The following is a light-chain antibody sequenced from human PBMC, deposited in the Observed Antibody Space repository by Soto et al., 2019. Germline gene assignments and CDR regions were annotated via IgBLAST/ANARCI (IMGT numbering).Light chain of an antibody. V-gene: IGKV1-8*01. CDR3: QQSYGTPIT. J-gene: IGKJ5*01. CDR2: DAS. CDR1: QGISSY. Sequence: AIRITQSPSSLSASPGARVTITCRASQGISSYLAWYQQKPGKAPKLLIYDASSLESGVPSRFSGSGSGTEFTLTISSLQPDDFATYYCQQSYGTPITFGQGTRLEIK.